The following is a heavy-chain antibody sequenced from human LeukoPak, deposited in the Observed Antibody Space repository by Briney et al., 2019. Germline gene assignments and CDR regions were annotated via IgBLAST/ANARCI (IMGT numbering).Heavy chain of an antibody. V-gene: IGHV4-61*02. CDR2: IYTSGST. J-gene: IGHJ6*03. D-gene: IGHD5-18*01. CDR1: GGSISSGSYY. Sequence: PSETLSLTCTVSGGSISSGSYYWSWIRQPAGKGLEWIGRIYTSGSTNYNPSLKSRVTISVDTSKNQFSLKLSSVTAADTAVYYCARATQLRIEYYYYYYMDVWGKGTTVTISS. CDR3: ARATQLRIEYYYYYYMDV.